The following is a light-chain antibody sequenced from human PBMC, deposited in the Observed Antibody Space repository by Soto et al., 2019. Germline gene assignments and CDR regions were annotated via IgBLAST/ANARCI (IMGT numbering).Light chain of an antibody. CDR3: QHYNSYSLWT. CDR1: QSISSW. V-gene: IGKV1-5*03. Sequence: DIQMTHSPSSLSASVVDRFTITCRASQSISSWLAWYQQKPGKAPKLLIYKASSLESGVPSRFSGSGSGTEFTLTISSLQPDDFATYYCQHYNSYSLWTFGQGTKVDIK. CDR2: KAS. J-gene: IGKJ1*01.